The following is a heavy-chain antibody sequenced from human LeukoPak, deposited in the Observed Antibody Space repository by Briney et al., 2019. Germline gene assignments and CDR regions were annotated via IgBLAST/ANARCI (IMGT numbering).Heavy chain of an antibody. J-gene: IGHJ4*02. V-gene: IGHV3-23*01. CDR3: ARGYGDPFDY. CDR1: GFAFSNYD. CDR2: ISGSGSST. Sequence: PGGSLRLSCTASGFAFSNYDMSWVRQAPGKGLEWVSAISGSGSSTYYPDSVKGRFTISRDNSENTLFLQMNSLRVEDTALYYCARGYGDPFDYWGQGTLVTVSS. D-gene: IGHD4-17*01.